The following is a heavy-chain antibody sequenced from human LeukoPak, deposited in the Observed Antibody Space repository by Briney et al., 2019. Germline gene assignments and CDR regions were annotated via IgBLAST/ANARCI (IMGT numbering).Heavy chain of an antibody. D-gene: IGHD3-16*02. Sequence: GGSLRLSCAASGFTFSNYCLHWVRQVPGKGLVWVSRINPGGSSTTYPDSVKGRFTISRDTSKNTLYLQMNSLRAEDTAVYYCAKNGGIYDYVWGSYRYYFDYWGQGTLVTVSS. CDR2: INPGGSST. J-gene: IGHJ4*02. V-gene: IGHV3-74*01. CDR1: GFTFSNYC. CDR3: AKNGGIYDYVWGSYRYYFDY.